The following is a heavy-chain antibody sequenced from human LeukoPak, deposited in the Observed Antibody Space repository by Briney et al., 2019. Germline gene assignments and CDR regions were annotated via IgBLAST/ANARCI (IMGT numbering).Heavy chain of an antibody. Sequence: GGSLRLSCAASGFTFSSYAMHWVRQAPGKGQEWVAVISYDGSNKYYADSVKGRFTISRDNSKNTLYLQMNSLRAEDTAVYYCAKYSSGWYMGYGMDVWGQGTTVTVSS. CDR2: ISYDGSNK. CDR3: AKYSSGWYMGYGMDV. J-gene: IGHJ6*02. CDR1: GFTFSSYA. D-gene: IGHD6-19*01. V-gene: IGHV3-30-3*01.